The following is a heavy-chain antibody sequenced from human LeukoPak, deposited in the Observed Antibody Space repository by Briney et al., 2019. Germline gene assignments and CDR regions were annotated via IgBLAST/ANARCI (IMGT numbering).Heavy chain of an antibody. Sequence: GRSLRLSCAASGFTFSSYAMHWVRQAPGKGLEWVAVISYDGSNKYYADSVKGRFTISRDNSKNTLYLQMNSLRAEDTAAYYCAREVERFGEFDYWGQGTLVTVSS. J-gene: IGHJ4*02. CDR3: AREVERFGEFDY. V-gene: IGHV3-30*04. CDR1: GFTFSSYA. D-gene: IGHD3-10*01. CDR2: ISYDGSNK.